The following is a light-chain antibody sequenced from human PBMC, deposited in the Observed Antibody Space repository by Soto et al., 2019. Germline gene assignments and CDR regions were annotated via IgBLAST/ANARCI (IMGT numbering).Light chain of an antibody. Sequence: AIRMTQSPSSISASTGDRVTITCRASQGISSFLAWYQQKPGKAPKLLIYAAATLQRRAPSRFSASGSGTDFTLTLSRLHSEDFANSFCQQYLTDPYTFGQGTKLEI. CDR3: QQYLTDPYT. V-gene: IGKV1-8*01. J-gene: IGKJ2*01. CDR1: QGISSF. CDR2: AAA.